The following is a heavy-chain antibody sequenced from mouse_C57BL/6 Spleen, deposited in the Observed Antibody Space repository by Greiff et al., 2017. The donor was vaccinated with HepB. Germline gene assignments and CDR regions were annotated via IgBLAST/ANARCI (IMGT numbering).Heavy chain of an antibody. J-gene: IGHJ1*03. D-gene: IGHD2-1*01. CDR1: GYTFTDYY. V-gene: IGHV1-26*01. CDR3: AREGGNSWYFDV. Sequence: VQLQQSGPELVKPGASVKISCKASGYTFTDYYMNWVKQSHGKSLEWIGDINPNNGGTSYNQKFKGKATLTVDKSSSTAYMELRSLTYEDSAVYYCAREGGNSWYFDVWGTGTTVTVSS. CDR2: INPNNGGT.